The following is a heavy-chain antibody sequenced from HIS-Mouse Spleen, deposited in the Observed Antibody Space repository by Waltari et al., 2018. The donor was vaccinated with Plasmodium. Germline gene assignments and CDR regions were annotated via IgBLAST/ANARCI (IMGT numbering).Heavy chain of an antibody. CDR3: ARVLGYKAAAGTFVEYFQH. CDR2: INTNSGGT. CDR1: GYTFTGYY. Sequence: QVQLVQSGAEVKKPGASVKVSCKASGYTFTGYYMHWVRQAPGQGLEWMGWINTNSGGTNYEKKFQGRVTMTRDTSISTAYMELSRLRSDDTAVYYCARVLGYKAAAGTFVEYFQHWGQGTLVTVSS. V-gene: IGHV1-2*02. D-gene: IGHD6-13*01. J-gene: IGHJ1*01.